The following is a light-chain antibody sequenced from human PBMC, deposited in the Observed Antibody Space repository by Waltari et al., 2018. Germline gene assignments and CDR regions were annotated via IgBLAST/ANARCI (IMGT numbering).Light chain of an antibody. CDR3: TSDAATNNFYA. CDR1: SSDVGGA. Sequence: QSALTQPPSASGSPGQSVTISCTATSSDVGGAVSWYQHHPGKAPKLLIYGVNKRPSGVPDRFSGSKSGSTASLTVSGLQAEDEADYYCTSDAATNNFYAFGSGTKVTVL. V-gene: IGLV2-8*01. CDR2: GVN. J-gene: IGLJ1*01.